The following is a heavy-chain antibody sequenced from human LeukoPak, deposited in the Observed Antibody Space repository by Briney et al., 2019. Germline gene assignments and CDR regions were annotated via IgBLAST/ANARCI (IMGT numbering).Heavy chain of an antibody. J-gene: IGHJ4*02. Sequence: PGGSLRLSCAASGFTFSSYSMNWVRQAPGKGLVWVSRINTDGSSAGYADSVKGRFTISRDNTKNTLYLQMHSLRAEDTAVYYCARGVLATGTVIDIGTYWGQGTLVTVSS. CDR1: GFTFSSYS. CDR3: ARGVLATGTVIDIGTY. D-gene: IGHD3-3*02. CDR2: INTDGSSA. V-gene: IGHV3-74*01.